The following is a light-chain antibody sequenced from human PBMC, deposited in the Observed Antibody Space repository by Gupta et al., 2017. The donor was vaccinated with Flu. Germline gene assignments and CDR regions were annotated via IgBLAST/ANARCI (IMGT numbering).Light chain of an antibody. CDR3: QQYYNYPT. J-gene: IGKJ2*01. V-gene: IGKV1-8*01. Sequence: AIRMTQSPSSFSASIGDRVTITCRASQGISRDLVWYQQKPGKAPKLLIYGASTLQSGVPSRFRGSGSGTDFTLTISSLQSEDFATYYCQQYYNYPTFGQGTKLETK. CDR1: QGISRD. CDR2: GAS.